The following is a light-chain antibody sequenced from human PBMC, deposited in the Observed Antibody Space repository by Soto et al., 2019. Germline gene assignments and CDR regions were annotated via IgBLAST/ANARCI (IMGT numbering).Light chain of an antibody. CDR3: TSYVGGDIWV. J-gene: IGLJ3*02. V-gene: IGLV2-8*01. CDR2: AVS. CDR1: SSDIGAYNY. Sequence: QSALTQPPSASGSPGQSVTISCTGTSSDIGAYNYVSWYQQYPGKAPKLMIYAVSKRPSGVPDRFSGSKSGNTASLTVSGLQAEDEADYYCTSYVGGDIWVVGGGTKLTVL.